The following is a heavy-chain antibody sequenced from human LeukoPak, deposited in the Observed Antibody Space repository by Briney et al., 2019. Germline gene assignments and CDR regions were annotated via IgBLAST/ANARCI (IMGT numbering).Heavy chain of an antibody. CDR2: ISSSSTL. J-gene: IGHJ3*02. CDR1: GFTFSSYT. V-gene: IGHV3-48*02. Sequence: GGSLRVSCAPSGFTFSSYTMSWVRQAPGKGLEWVSYISSSSTLYYADSVKGRFTISRDNAKNSLYLQMNSLRDEDTAVYYCARRNTNDALDIWGQGTMVTVSS. CDR3: ARRNTNDALDI. D-gene: IGHD1-1*01.